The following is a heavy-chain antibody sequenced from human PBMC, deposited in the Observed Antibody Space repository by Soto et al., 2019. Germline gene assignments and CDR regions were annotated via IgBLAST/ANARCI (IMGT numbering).Heavy chain of an antibody. J-gene: IGHJ4*02. V-gene: IGHV3-48*01. CDR3: ASQDNYGDYWTFVP. Sequence: PGGSLRLSCAASGFTFSSYAMHWVRQAPGKGLEWVSYISSSSSTIYYADSVKGRFTISRDNAKNSLYLQMNSLRAEDTAMYYCASQDNYGDYWTFVPWGQGTLVTVS. D-gene: IGHD4-17*01. CDR2: ISSSSSTI. CDR1: GFTFSSYA.